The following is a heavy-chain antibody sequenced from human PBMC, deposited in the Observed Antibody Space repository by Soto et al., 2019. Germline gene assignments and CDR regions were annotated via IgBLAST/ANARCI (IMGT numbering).Heavy chain of an antibody. CDR2: IIPIFGTA. Sequence: SLNVSCKASGGTFSSYAISWVRQAPGKELEWMGGIIPIFGTANYAQKFQGRVTITADKSTSTAYMELSSLRSEDTAVYYCARASGYYYYYYGMDVWGQGTTVTVSS. D-gene: IGHD3-22*01. CDR1: GGTFSSYA. V-gene: IGHV1-69*06. J-gene: IGHJ6*02. CDR3: ARASGYYYYYYGMDV.